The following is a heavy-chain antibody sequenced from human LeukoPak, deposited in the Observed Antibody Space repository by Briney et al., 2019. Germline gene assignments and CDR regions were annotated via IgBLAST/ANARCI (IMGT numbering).Heavy chain of an antibody. Sequence: PGGSLRLSCAASGFTFNSYALSWVRQAPGKGLEWVSTIGGGGENTYYADSVKGRFTISRDNSRNTLYLQMKSLRAEDTAVYYCTKGTIWLPFDYWGQGTLVTVSS. J-gene: IGHJ4*02. CDR3: TKGTIWLPFDY. V-gene: IGHV3-23*01. D-gene: IGHD5-18*01. CDR1: GFTFNSYA. CDR2: IGGGGENT.